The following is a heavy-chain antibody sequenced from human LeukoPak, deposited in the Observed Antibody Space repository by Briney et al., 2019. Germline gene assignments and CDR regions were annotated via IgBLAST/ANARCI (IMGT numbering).Heavy chain of an antibody. Sequence: GGSLRLSCAASGFTFSSYAMSWVRQAPGKGLEWGSAISGSGGSTYYADSVKGRFTISRDNSKNTLYQQMNSLRAEDTAVYYCARDIVVVPAAGFDPWGQGTLVTVSS. CDR1: GFTFSSYA. CDR3: ARDIVVVPAAGFDP. CDR2: ISGSGGST. V-gene: IGHV3-23*01. D-gene: IGHD2-2*01. J-gene: IGHJ5*02.